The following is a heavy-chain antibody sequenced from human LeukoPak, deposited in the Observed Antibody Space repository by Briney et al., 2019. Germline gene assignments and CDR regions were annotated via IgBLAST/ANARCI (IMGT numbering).Heavy chain of an antibody. CDR2: ISYDGSNK. J-gene: IGHJ3*02. CDR3: ARDHHDAFDI. CDR1: GFTFSSYA. Sequence: SGGSLRLSCAASGFTFSSYAMHWVRQAPGKGLEWVAVISYDGSNKYYADSVKGQFTISRDNSKNTLCLQMNSLRAEDTAVYYCARDHHDAFDIWGQGTMVTVSS. V-gene: IGHV3-30-3*01.